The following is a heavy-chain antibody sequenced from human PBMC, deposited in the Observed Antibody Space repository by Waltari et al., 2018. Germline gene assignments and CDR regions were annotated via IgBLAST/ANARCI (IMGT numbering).Heavy chain of an antibody. CDR3: ARDAGSGYFDY. Sequence: QVQLVESGGGVVQPGRSLRLSCAASGFTFSSYAMHWVRQAPGKGLEWVAVISYDGSNKYYADSVKGRFTISRDNSKNTLYLQMNSLRAEDTAVYYCARDAGSGYFDYWGQGTLVTVSS. CDR2: ISYDGSNK. V-gene: IGHV3-30-3*01. D-gene: IGHD3-3*01. J-gene: IGHJ4*02. CDR1: GFTFSSYA.